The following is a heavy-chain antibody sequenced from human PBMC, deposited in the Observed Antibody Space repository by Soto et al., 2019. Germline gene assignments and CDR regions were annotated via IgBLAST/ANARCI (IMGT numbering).Heavy chain of an antibody. CDR3: AKGEEIVLVPAAPPQYGMDV. CDR1: GFTFSSYG. D-gene: IGHD2-2*01. CDR2: ISYDGSNK. V-gene: IGHV3-30*18. J-gene: IGHJ6*02. Sequence: QVQLVESGGGVVQPGRSLRLSCAASGFTFSSYGMHWVRQAPGNGLEWVAVISYDGSNKYYVDSVKGRFTIYRDNSKNALYLKMNSLRAEDTAVYYCAKGEEIVLVPAAPPQYGMDVWGQGTTVTVSS.